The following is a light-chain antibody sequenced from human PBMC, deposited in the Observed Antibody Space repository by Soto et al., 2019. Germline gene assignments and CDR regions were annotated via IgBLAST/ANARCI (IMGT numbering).Light chain of an antibody. V-gene: IGLV2-14*01. CDR2: GVS. J-gene: IGLJ2*01. Sequence: QSALTQPASVSGSPGQSITISCTGTGSDVGGYNYVSWYQQHPGKAPKVMIYGVSNRPSGVSNRFSGSKSGNTASLTISGLQAEDEADYYCSSYTSASTPLVFGGGTKVTVL. CDR3: SSYTSASTPLV. CDR1: GSDVGGYNY.